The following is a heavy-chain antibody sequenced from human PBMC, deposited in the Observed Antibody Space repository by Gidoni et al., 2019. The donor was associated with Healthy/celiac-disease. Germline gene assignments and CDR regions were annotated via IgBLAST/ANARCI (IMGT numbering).Heavy chain of an antibody. CDR1: GFTFSSYG. J-gene: IGHJ4*02. Sequence: QVQLVESGGGVVQPGGSLRLSCAASGFTFSSYGMHWVRQAPGKGLEWVAFIRYDGSNKYYADSVKGRFTISRDNSKNTLYLQMNSLRAEDTAVYYCAKDQGYSSSWYYFDYWGQGTLVTVSS. CDR2: IRYDGSNK. D-gene: IGHD6-13*01. V-gene: IGHV3-30*02. CDR3: AKDQGYSSSWYYFDY.